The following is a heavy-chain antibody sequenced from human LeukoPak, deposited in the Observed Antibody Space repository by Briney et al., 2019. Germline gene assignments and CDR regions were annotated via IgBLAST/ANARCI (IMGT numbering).Heavy chain of an antibody. D-gene: IGHD5-12*01. Sequence: PGGSLRLSCAASGFTFSSYGMHWVRQAPGKGLEWVAIISYDGSNRYYADSVKGRFTISRDNSKNTLYLQMNSLRAEDTAVYYCAKTHGGYDYGYYYYYGMDVWGQGTTVTVSS. CDR1: GFTFSSYG. V-gene: IGHV3-30*18. CDR2: ISYDGSNR. J-gene: IGHJ6*02. CDR3: AKTHGGYDYGYYYYYGMDV.